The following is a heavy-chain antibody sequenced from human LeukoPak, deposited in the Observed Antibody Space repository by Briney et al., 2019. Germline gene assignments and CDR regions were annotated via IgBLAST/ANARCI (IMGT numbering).Heavy chain of an antibody. J-gene: IGHJ6*03. CDR1: GFTFSSYG. Sequence: GRSLRHSCATSGFTFSSYGVHWVRQAPGRGLEWVAVIWYDGSNKYYADSVKGRFTISSDNSKNTLYLQMNSLRAEDAAVYYCARDQLEYSSSDYYYYYMDVWGKGTTVTVSS. CDR2: IWYDGSNK. D-gene: IGHD6-6*01. V-gene: IGHV3-33*01. CDR3: ARDQLEYSSSDYYYYYMDV.